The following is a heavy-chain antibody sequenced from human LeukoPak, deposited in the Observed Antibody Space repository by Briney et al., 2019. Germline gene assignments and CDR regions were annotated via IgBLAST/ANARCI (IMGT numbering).Heavy chain of an antibody. V-gene: IGHV3-7*01. J-gene: IGHJ2*01. CDR1: GFTFSSYW. D-gene: IGHD6-19*01. CDR3: ARGGPQWLGLWYFDL. Sequence: GGSLRLSCAASGFTFSSYWMSWVRQAPGKGLEWVANIKQDGSEKYYVDSVKGRFTISRDNAKNSLYLQMNSLRAEDTAVYHCARGGPQWLGLWYFDLWGRGTLVTVSS. CDR2: IKQDGSEK.